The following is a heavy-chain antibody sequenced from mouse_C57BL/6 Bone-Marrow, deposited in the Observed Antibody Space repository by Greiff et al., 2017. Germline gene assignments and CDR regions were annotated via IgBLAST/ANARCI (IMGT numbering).Heavy chain of an antibody. Sequence: QVQLQQPGAELVKPGASVKVSCKASGYTFTSYWMHWVKQRPGQGLEWIGRIHPSDSDTNYNQKFKGKATLTVDKSSSTADMQLSSLTSEDSAVYYCAIWGQLKPWFAYWGQGTLVTVSA. J-gene: IGHJ3*01. CDR3: AIWGQLKPWFAY. CDR1: GYTFTSYW. CDR2: IHPSDSDT. V-gene: IGHV1-74*01. D-gene: IGHD3-2*02.